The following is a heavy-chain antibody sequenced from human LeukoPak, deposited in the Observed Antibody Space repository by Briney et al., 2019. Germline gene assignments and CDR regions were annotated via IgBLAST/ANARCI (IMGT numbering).Heavy chain of an antibody. Sequence: PSETLSLTCTVSGGSISSSSSYWSWIRQPPGKGLEWIGYIYYSGSTSYNPSLKSRVTISVDTSKNQFSLKLNSVTAADTAVYYCARGEDGDYYFQHWGQGTLVTVSS. D-gene: IGHD4-17*01. CDR2: IYYSGST. V-gene: IGHV4-61*05. CDR1: GGSISSSSSY. J-gene: IGHJ1*01. CDR3: ARGEDGDYYFQH.